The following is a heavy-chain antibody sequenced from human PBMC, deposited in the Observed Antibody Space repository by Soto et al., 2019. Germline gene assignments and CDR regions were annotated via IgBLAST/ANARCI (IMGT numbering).Heavy chain of an antibody. V-gene: IGHV1-58*01. Sequence: SVKVSCKASGFTFTSSAVQWVRRARGQRLEWIGWIVVGSGNTNYAQKFQERVTITRDMSTSTAYMELSSLRSEDTAVYYCAAEAMGGATMNYYYHGMHVWRQGTTATAS. CDR3: AAEAMGGATMNYYYHGMHV. CDR1: GFTFTSSA. D-gene: IGHD1-26*01. CDR2: IVVGSGNT. J-gene: IGHJ6*02.